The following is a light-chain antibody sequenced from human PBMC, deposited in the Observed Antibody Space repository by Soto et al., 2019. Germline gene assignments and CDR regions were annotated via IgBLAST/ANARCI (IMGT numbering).Light chain of an antibody. CDR1: QSIRSY. CDR2: AAS. CDR3: QQYNSYV. J-gene: IGKJ3*01. Sequence: DIQMTQSPSSLSASVGDRVTITCRASQSIRSYLNWYQQERGKAPKLLIYAASSLQSGVPSRFSGSGSGTDFTLTISSLQPEDFATYYCQQYNSYVFGPGTKVDI. V-gene: IGKV1-39*01.